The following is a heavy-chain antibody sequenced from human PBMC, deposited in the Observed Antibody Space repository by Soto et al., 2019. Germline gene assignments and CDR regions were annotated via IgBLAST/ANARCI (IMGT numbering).Heavy chain of an antibody. CDR2: IYYSGTS. J-gene: IGHJ5*02. Sequence: QLQLQESGPGLVKPSETLSLTCTVSGGSIRDDTYYWGWIRQPPGKGLEWIGSIYYSGTSSYNPSLKSRVTMSADTSKKQLSLRLSSVTAADTAVYYCARLHCDSPNCVPLDPWGQGTLVIVSS. D-gene: IGHD2-2*01. CDR3: ARLHCDSPNCVPLDP. V-gene: IGHV4-39*01. CDR1: GGSIRDDTYY.